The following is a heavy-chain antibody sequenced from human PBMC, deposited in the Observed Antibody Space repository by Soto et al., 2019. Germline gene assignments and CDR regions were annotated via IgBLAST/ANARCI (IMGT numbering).Heavy chain of an antibody. V-gene: IGHV4-59*01. Sequence: SETLSLTCTVSGGSISSYYWSWIRQPPGKGLEWIGYIYYSGSTNYNPSLKSRVTISVDTSKNQFSLKLSSVTAADTAVYYCARDKAGPAAIGTNWFDPWGQGTLVTVSS. D-gene: IGHD2-2*01. CDR3: ARDKAGPAAIGTNWFDP. CDR1: GGSISSYY. CDR2: IYYSGST. J-gene: IGHJ5*02.